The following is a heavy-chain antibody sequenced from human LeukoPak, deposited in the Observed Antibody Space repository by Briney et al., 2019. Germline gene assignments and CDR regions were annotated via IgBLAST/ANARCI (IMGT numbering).Heavy chain of an antibody. Sequence: GGSLRLSCAVSGFTFSSYWMSWVRQAPGKGLEWVANIKQDGSEKYYVDSVKGRFTISRDNAKNSLYLQMNSLRAEDTAVYYCATLWFGESDFDYWGQETLVTVSS. V-gene: IGHV3-7*01. CDR2: IKQDGSEK. CDR1: GFTFSSYW. CDR3: ATLWFGESDFDY. D-gene: IGHD3-10*01. J-gene: IGHJ4*02.